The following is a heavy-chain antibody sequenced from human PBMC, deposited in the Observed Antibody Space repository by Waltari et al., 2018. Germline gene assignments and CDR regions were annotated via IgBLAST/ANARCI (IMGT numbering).Heavy chain of an antibody. CDR2: INSDGRST. D-gene: IGHD2-2*02. CDR1: GFTFSSYW. CDR3: ARRYCSSTSCYSGAFDI. V-gene: IGHV3-74*01. Sequence: EVQLVESGGGLVQPGGSLRLSCAASGFTFSSYWMHWVRQAPGKGLVWVSRINSDGRSTSYADSVKGRFTSSRDNAKNTLYLQMNSLRAEDTAVYYCARRYCSSTSCYSGAFDIWGQGTMVTVSS. J-gene: IGHJ3*02.